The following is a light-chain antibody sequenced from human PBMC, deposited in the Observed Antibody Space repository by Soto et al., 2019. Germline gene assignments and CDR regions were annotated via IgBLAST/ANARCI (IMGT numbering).Light chain of an antibody. V-gene: IGKV1-5*01. CDR2: DAS. CDR1: QSVSTW. CDR3: QEYKTWT. J-gene: IGKJ1*01. Sequence: DIQMTQSPSTLSASVGYTFTITCRASQSVSTWLAWYQQTPGKAPKLLMYDASTLESGAPARFSGSGSGTEFTLTISSLQPEDFATYHCQEYKTWTFGQGTTGDIK.